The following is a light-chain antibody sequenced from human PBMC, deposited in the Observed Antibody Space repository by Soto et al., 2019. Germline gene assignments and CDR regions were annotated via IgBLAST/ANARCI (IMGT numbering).Light chain of an antibody. CDR1: SSNIGNNY. CDR3: GTWDSSLRGGV. V-gene: IGLV1-51*01. J-gene: IGLJ2*01. Sequence: QSVLTQPPSVSAAPGQKVTISCSGSSSNIGNNYVSWYQQLPGTAPKLLIYDNNKRPSGIPDRFSGSKSGTSATLGITGLQTGDEADYYCGTWDSSLRGGVFGGGTKVTVL. CDR2: DNN.